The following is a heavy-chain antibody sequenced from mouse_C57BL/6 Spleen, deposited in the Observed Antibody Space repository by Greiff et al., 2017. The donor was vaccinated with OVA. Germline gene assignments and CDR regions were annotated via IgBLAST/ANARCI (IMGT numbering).Heavy chain of an antibody. CDR3: ARITTVVVPY. CDR2: IPPNSGST. D-gene: IGHD1-1*01. J-gene: IGHJ2*01. CDR1: GYTFTSYW. V-gene: IGHV1-64*01. Sequence: QVQLQQSGAELVKPGASVKLSCKASGYTFTSYWMHWVKQRPGQGLEWIGMIPPNSGSTNYNEKFKSQATLTVDKSSSTAYMQLSSLTSEDSAVYYCARITTVVVPYWGQGTTLTVSS.